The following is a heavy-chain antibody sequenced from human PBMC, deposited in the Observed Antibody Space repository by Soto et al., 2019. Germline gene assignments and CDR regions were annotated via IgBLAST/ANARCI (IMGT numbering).Heavy chain of an antibody. J-gene: IGHJ6*02. D-gene: IGHD3-10*01. CDR2: IRTKVNSYAT. V-gene: IGHV3-73*01. Sequence: GGSLRLSCAASGFTFSDSTIHWVRQASGKGLEWVALIRTKVNSYATVYAASVRGRFTISRDDSKNTAYLQMSSLRSEDPAMYYCTTRGSDVWAQGTTVTVFS. CDR1: GFTFSDST. CDR3: TTRGSDV.